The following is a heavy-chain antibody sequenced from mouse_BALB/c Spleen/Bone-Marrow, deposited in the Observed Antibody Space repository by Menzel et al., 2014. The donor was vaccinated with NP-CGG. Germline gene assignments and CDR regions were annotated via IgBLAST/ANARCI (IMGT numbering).Heavy chain of an antibody. CDR1: GYSFTGYT. Sequence: DVQLVESGPELVKPGVSLKMSCKASGYSFTGYTMHWVKQTQGKNLEWIGLINPYNGGTSYNKKFKGKASLTVDKSSSTTYKELLSLTSEDSTVYYCARSGLYYGNYLYAMDYWGQGTSVTVSS. D-gene: IGHD2-1*01. CDR3: ARSGLYYGNYLYAMDY. V-gene: IGHV1-22*01. CDR2: INPYNGGT. J-gene: IGHJ4*01.